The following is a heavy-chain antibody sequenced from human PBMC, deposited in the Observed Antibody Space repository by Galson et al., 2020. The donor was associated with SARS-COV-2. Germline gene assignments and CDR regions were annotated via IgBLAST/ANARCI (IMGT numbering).Heavy chain of an antibody. CDR2: IKHNGAT. J-gene: IGHJ4*02. V-gene: IGHV4-34*01. CDR1: GEPFSGYF. Sequence: SETLSLTCAVYGEPFSGYFWNWIRQPPGKGLEWIGEIKHNGATNYNPSLKSRVAIEVDTSKNQFSLKITSLTAADAAVYYCARRVGVRTTIDYWGQGTPVTVSS. CDR3: ARRVGVRTTIDY. D-gene: IGHD1-26*01.